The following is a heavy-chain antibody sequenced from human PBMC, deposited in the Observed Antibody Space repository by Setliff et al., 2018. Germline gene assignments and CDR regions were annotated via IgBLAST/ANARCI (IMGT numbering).Heavy chain of an antibody. D-gene: IGHD3-22*01. Sequence: ASVKVSCKTSGYTFTSYAISWVRQAPGQGLEWMGWISAYNDNTNYAQKFQGRVTMTTDTSTSTAYMELTSLRSDDTAVYYCARASPHHPYDSSGYYYGDYWGQGTRVTVSS. CDR2: ISAYNDNT. CDR1: GYTFTSYA. CDR3: ARASPHHPYDSSGYYYGDY. J-gene: IGHJ4*02. V-gene: IGHV1-18*01.